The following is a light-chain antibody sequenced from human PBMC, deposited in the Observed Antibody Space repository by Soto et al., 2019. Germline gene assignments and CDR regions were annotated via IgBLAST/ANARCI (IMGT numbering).Light chain of an antibody. Sequence: EIVMTQSPATLSVSPGERATLSCRASPSVSGSNLAWYQQKPGQAPRLVIYGASSRATGIPDRFSGSGSGTDFTLTISRLEPEDFAVYYCQQYGSSPFTFGGGTKVDIK. CDR1: PSVSGSN. CDR2: GAS. CDR3: QQYGSSPFT. J-gene: IGKJ4*01. V-gene: IGKV3-20*01.